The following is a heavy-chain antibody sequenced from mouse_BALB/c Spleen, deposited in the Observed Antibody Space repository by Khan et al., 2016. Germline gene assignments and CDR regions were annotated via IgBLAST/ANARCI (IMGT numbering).Heavy chain of an antibody. CDR3: EKVYDGYLDY. Sequence: QVQLKESGADLMKPGASVKLSCKATGYTFSRYWIEWVKQRPGHGLEWIGEILPGSGNANYNEKFKGKATFTADTSSNTAYMQLSSLTSEDSAVYYCEKVYDGYLDYWGQGTTLIVSS. J-gene: IGHJ2*01. D-gene: IGHD2-3*01. CDR2: ILPGSGNA. V-gene: IGHV1-9*01. CDR1: GYTFSRYW.